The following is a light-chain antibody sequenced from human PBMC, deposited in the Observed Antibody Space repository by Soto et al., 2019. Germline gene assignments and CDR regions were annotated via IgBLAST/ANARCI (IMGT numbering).Light chain of an antibody. J-gene: IGKJ2*01. CDR1: ESITNN. V-gene: IGKV3-15*01. CDR2: GAA. Sequence: EIVMTQSPATLSVSPGERATLSCWASESITNNLAWHQQRPGQAPILLIYGAATRATGIPARFSGSGFGTDFTLTINSLQSEDFAVYYCQQYNNWPPSYTFGQGTKLEIK. CDR3: QQYNNWPPSYT.